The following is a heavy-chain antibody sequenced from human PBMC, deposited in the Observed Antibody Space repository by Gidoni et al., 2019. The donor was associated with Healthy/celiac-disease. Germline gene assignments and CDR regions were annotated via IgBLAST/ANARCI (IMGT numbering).Heavy chain of an antibody. CDR2: IYYSGST. D-gene: IGHD2-2*01. V-gene: IGHV4-39*01. CDR1: VGSLSSSSYY. J-gene: IGHJ4*02. CDR3: ARRRVVPAAIVFDY. Sequence: LQLHESGPGLVMPSETLSLTCTVPVGSLSSSSYYWGWIRQPPGKGLEWIGSIYYSGSTYYNPSLKSRVTISVDTSKNQFSLKLSSVTAADTAVYYCARRRVVPAAIVFDYWGQGTLVTVSS.